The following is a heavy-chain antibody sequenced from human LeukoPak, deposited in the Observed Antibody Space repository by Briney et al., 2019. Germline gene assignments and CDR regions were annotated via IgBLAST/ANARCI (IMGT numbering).Heavy chain of an antibody. CDR1: GGTITSGSYY. CDR3: ARGRRGNSFDY. V-gene: IGHV4-61*02. D-gene: IGHD1-7*01. Sequence: SQTLSLTCIVSGGTITSGSYYWNWNPQPAGMGLEWIVRIYSSDSTNYNPSLKSRVTISVDTSKNQFSLNLSSVTAADTAVYYCARGRRGNSFDYWGQGILVTVSS. J-gene: IGHJ4*02. CDR2: IYSSDST.